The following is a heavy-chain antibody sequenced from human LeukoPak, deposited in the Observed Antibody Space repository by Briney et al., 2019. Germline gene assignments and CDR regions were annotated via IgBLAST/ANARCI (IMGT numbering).Heavy chain of an antibody. CDR2: INPGDSDT. Sequence: GESLKISCKGSGYSFTSYWIGWVRQMPGKGLEWMGIINPGDSDTRYSPSFQGQVTISADKSISTAYLQWSSLKASDTAMYYCARGYCSGGSCKWFDPWGQGTLVTVSS. CDR3: ARGYCSGGSCKWFDP. CDR1: GYSFTSYW. V-gene: IGHV5-51*01. D-gene: IGHD2-15*01. J-gene: IGHJ5*02.